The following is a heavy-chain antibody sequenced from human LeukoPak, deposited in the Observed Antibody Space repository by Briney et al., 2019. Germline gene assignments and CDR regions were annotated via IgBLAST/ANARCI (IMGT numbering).Heavy chain of an antibody. D-gene: IGHD5-18*01. V-gene: IGHV1-2*02. J-gene: IGHJ5*02. Sequence: ASVKVSCKASGYTFTGYYMHWVRQAPGQGLEWMGWINPNSGGTNYAQKFQGRVTMTRDTSISTAYMELSRLRSDDTAVYYCARGLPQSGYREDWFDPWGQGTLVTVSS. CDR1: GYTFTGYY. CDR3: ARGLPQSGYREDWFDP. CDR2: INPNSGGT.